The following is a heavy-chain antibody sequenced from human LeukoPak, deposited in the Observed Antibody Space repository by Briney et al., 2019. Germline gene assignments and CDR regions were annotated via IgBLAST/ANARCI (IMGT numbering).Heavy chain of an antibody. J-gene: IGHJ3*01. CDR3: VRDGYAFDV. CDR1: GFTFSSYS. V-gene: IGHV3-21*01. Sequence: PGGSLRLSCAASGFTFSSYSMNWVRQAPGKGLEWVSSISSSSSCIYYADSVKGRFTISRDNAKNTLYLQMDSLRAEDTAAYYCVRDGYAFDVWGQGTMVTVSS. CDR2: ISSSSSCI. D-gene: IGHD5-12*01.